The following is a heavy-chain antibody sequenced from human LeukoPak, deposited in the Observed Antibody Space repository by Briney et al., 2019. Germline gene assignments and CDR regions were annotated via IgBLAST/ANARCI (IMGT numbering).Heavy chain of an antibody. D-gene: IGHD6-13*01. Sequence: SETLSLTCAVYGGSFSGYYWSWIRQPPGEGLEWIGEINHSGSTNYNPSLKSRVTISVDTSKNQFSLKLSSVTAADTAVYYCARGRALRRSRPLFDYWGQGTLVTVSS. J-gene: IGHJ4*02. CDR1: GGSFSGYY. CDR3: ARGRALRRSRPLFDY. V-gene: IGHV4-34*01. CDR2: INHSGST.